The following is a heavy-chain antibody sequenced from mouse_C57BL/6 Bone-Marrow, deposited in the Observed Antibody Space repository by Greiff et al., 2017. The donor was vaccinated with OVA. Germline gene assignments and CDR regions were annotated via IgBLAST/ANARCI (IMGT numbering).Heavy chain of an antibody. CDR1: GYTFTSYW. D-gene: IGHD2-4*01. Sequence: QVQLQQSGAELVRPGSSVKLSCKASGYTFTSYWMHWVKQRPIQGLEWIGNIDPSDSETHYNQKFKDKATLTVDKSSSTAYMQLSSLTSEDSAVYYCAREGDYDERGYAMDYWGQGTSVTVSS. CDR2: IDPSDSET. CDR3: AREGDYDERGYAMDY. V-gene: IGHV1-52*01. J-gene: IGHJ4*01.